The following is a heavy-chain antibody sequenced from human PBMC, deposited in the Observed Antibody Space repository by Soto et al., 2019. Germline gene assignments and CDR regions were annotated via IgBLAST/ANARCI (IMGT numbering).Heavy chain of an antibody. V-gene: IGHV1-18*01. D-gene: IGHD2-15*01. CDR1: GYTFTSYG. CDR3: ARDDGYCSGGSCSWV. Sequence: QVQLVQSGAEVKKPGASVKVSCKASGYTFTSYGISWVRQAPGQGLEWMGWISAYNGNTNYAQKLQGRVTMTTDTSTSTPYMELRSLRSDDTAVYYCARDDGYCSGGSCSWVWGQGTLVTVSS. J-gene: IGHJ4*02. CDR2: ISAYNGNT.